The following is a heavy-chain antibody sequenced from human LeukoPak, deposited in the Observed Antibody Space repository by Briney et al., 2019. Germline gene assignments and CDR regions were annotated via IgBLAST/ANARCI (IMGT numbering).Heavy chain of an antibody. Sequence: ASVKVSCKASRGTFSSYAMSLVRQAPGKGLEWVSGIGGTGSSTYYADSVKGRFTISRDNSKNTLFLQMNGLRAEDTAVYYCAKAIAAAGTGYWGQGTLVTVSS. D-gene: IGHD6-13*01. CDR3: AKAIAAAGTGY. CDR2: IGGTGSST. J-gene: IGHJ4*02. CDR1: RGTFSSYA. V-gene: IGHV3-23*01.